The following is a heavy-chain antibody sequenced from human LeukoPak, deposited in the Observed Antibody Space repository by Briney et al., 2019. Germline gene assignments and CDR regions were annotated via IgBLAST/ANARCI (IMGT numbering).Heavy chain of an antibody. D-gene: IGHD6-13*01. V-gene: IGHV3-7*03. J-gene: IGHJ5*02. Sequence: GGSLRLSCAASGFTFSSYSMSWVRQAPGKGLEWVANIKQGGTEKYYVDSVKGRFTISRDNAKNSLYLQMNSLRAEDTAVYYCAREGEQQLGWFDPWGQGTLVTVSS. CDR2: IKQGGTEK. CDR1: GFTFSSYS. CDR3: AREGEQQLGWFDP.